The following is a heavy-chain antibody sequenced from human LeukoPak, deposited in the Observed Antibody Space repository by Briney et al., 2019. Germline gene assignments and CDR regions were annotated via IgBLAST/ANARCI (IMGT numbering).Heavy chain of an antibody. Sequence: SETLSLTCTVSGGSISSYYWSWIRQPAGKGLEWIGHIYTSGSTNYNPSLKSRVTMSVDTSKNQFSLKLSSVTAADTAVYYCASRIYSGRVGYWGQGTLVTVSS. D-gene: IGHD1-26*01. CDR1: GGSISSYY. J-gene: IGHJ4*02. CDR2: IYTSGST. CDR3: ASRIYSGRVGY. V-gene: IGHV4-4*07.